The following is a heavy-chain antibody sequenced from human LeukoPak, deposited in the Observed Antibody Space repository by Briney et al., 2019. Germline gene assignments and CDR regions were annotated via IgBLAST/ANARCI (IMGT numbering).Heavy chain of an antibody. V-gene: IGHV1-46*01. Sequence: GASVKVSCKAPGYTFTSYYIHWVRQAPGQGLEWMGLINPSAGGTSYAQTFQDRVTMTRDMSTTTVYLGLNSLRSEDTAVYYCARGGCSTTSCYHFDSWGQRTLVTVSS. CDR2: INPSAGGT. CDR3: ARGGCSTTSCYHFDS. CDR1: GYTFTSYY. J-gene: IGHJ4*02. D-gene: IGHD2-2*01.